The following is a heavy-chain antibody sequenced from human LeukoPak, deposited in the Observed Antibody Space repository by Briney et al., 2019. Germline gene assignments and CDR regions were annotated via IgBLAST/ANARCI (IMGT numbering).Heavy chain of an antibody. CDR1: GFTFSSYS. V-gene: IGHV3-21*04. J-gene: IGHJ4*02. Sequence: GGSLRLSCAASGFTFSSYSMNWVRQAPGKGLEWVSSISSSSSYIYYADSVKGRFTISRDNSKNTLYLQMNSLRAEDTAVYYCAKGKLTMVRGVIRPHYFDYWGQGTLVTVSS. CDR2: ISSSSSYI. D-gene: IGHD3-10*01. CDR3: AKGKLTMVRGVIRPHYFDY.